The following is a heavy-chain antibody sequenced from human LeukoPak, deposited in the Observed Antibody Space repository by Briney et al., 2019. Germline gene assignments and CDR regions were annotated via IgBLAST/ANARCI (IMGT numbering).Heavy chain of an antibody. CDR2: IYSDGYT. V-gene: IGHV3-66*02. J-gene: IGHJ4*02. Sequence: PGGSLRLSCAASGFTVSSNYMSWVRQAPGKGLECVSVIYSDGYTSYADSVKGRFTISRDNSKNTLYLQMNSLRAEDTAVYYCAGNYDRSGYPSPFDYWGQGTLVTVSS. D-gene: IGHD3-22*01. CDR1: GFTVSSNY. CDR3: AGNYDRSGYPSPFDY.